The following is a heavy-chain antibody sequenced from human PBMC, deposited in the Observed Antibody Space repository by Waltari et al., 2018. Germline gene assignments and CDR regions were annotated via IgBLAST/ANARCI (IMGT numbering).Heavy chain of an antibody. Sequence: QLQLQESGPGLVKPSETLSLTCTVSGGSISSSSYYWGWIRQPPGKGLEWIGTNYYSGGTYYNPTLRSRVTISVDTSKNQFSLKLSAVTAADTAVYYGARGSGGSCYSGWGQGTLVTVSS. CDR3: ARGSGGSCYSG. J-gene: IGHJ4*02. V-gene: IGHV4-39*07. CDR2: NYYSGGT. D-gene: IGHD2-15*01. CDR1: GGSISSSSYY.